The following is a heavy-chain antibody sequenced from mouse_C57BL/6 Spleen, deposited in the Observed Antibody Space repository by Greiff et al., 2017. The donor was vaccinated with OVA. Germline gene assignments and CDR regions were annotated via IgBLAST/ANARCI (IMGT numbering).Heavy chain of an antibody. CDR2: IYAGDGDT. J-gene: IGHJ4*01. Sequence: VQLQQSGAELVKPGASVKISCKASGYAFSSYWMNWVKQRPGKGLEWIGQIYAGDGDTNYNGKFKGKATLTADKSSSTAYMQLSSLTSEDSAVYFCATHYGIPYAMDYWGQGTSVTVSS. CDR1: GYAFSSYW. CDR3: ATHYGIPYAMDY. V-gene: IGHV1-80*01. D-gene: IGHD2-1*01.